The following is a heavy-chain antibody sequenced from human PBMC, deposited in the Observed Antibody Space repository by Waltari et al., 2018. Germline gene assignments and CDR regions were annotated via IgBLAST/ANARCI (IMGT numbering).Heavy chain of an antibody. D-gene: IGHD3-10*01. J-gene: IGHJ4*02. CDR1: GGSVSSTSFY. Sequence: QLLLQESGPGLVRPSQTLSLTCTVSGGSVSSTSFYWAWVRQPPGKGLEWMGTVYYGGDTYYNPSLKSRITLSVDTSKNQFSVDLMSMTAADTAMYYCARQGFYGSAKHFDDWGQGTVVAVSS. CDR2: VYYGGDT. CDR3: ARQGFYGSAKHFDD. V-gene: IGHV4-39*01.